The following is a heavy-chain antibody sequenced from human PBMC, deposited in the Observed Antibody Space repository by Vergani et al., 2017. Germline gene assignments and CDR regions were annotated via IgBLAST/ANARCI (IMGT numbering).Heavy chain of an antibody. J-gene: IGHJ2*01. CDR3: ARGQASDTAMVGEYWYVDL. Sequence: EVQLVESGGGLVQPGGSLRLSCAASGFTFSSYDMHWVRQATGKGLEWVSAIGTAGDPYYPGSVKGRFTISRENAKNSLYLQMNSLRAGDTAVYYCARGQASDTAMVGEYWYVDLWGRGTLVTVSS. D-gene: IGHD5-18*01. V-gene: IGHV3-13*05. CDR2: IGTAGDP. CDR1: GFTFSSYD.